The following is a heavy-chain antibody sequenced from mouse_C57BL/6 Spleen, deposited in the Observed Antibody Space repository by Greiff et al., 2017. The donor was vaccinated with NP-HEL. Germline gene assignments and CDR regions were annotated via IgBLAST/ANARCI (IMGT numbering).Heavy chain of an antibody. CDR3: ARGDYDYDVYAMDY. CDR2: IYPGDGDT. J-gene: IGHJ4*01. CDR1: GYAFSSYW. D-gene: IGHD2-4*01. V-gene: IGHV1-80*01. Sequence: QVQLQQSGAELVKPGASVKISCKASGYAFSSYWMNWVKQRPGKGLEWIGQIYPGDGDTNYNGKFKGKATLTADKSSSTAYMQRSLPTSEDSAVYFLARGDYDYDVYAMDYWGQGTSVTVSS.